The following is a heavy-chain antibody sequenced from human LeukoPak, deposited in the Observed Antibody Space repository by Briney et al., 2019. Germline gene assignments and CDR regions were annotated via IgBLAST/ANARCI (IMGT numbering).Heavy chain of an antibody. V-gene: IGHV3-23*01. CDR1: GFTFLSYA. CDR3: AKDITVFGDPLGHYYGIDA. Sequence: GGSLRLSCAASGFTFLSYAMSWVRQAPGKGLEWVSAINGSGGSTYYADSVKGRFTISRDNSKNTLYLQMNSLRAEDTAVYYCAKDITVFGDPLGHYYGIDASGQGTTVTVSS. J-gene: IGHJ6*02. D-gene: IGHD3-10*02. CDR2: INGSGGST.